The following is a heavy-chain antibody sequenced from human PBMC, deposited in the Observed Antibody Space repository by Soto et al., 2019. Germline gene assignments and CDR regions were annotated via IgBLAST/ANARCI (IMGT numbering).Heavy chain of an antibody. D-gene: IGHD3-10*01. Sequence: GASVKVSCKTSGYFFTSHYIHWVRLAPGRGLEWMGRINPNNGDTNSPQKFQGRVTMTSDTSISTAYMEMSGLGSDDTALYYYAREVTYGGGSFSLGLWGQGTLVTVSS. V-gene: IGHV1-2*06. J-gene: IGHJ4*02. CDR1: GYFFTSHY. CDR2: INPNNGDT. CDR3: AREVTYGGGSFSLGL.